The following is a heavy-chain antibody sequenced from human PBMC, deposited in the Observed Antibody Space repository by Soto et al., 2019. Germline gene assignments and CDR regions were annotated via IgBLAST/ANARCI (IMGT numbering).Heavy chain of an antibody. Sequence: SETLSLTCTVSGDSVTSGDYYWSWIRQPPGKGLEWIGYIYYSGNTNYSPSLKSRVDISLDTSHNHFSLKLSSVTAADTAVYFCARIPVDTYMTYWFDPWGQGTLVTVSS. CDR1: GDSVTSGDYY. D-gene: IGHD5-18*01. CDR3: ARIPVDTYMTYWFDP. CDR2: IYYSGNT. V-gene: IGHV4-61*08. J-gene: IGHJ5*01.